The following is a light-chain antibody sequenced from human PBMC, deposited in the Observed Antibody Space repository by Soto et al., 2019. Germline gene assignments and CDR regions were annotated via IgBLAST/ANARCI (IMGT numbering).Light chain of an antibody. CDR1: QSVLYSSNDKNY. V-gene: IGKV4-1*01. J-gene: IGKJ4*01. CDR2: WAS. Sequence: DIVMTQSPDSLAVSLGERATINCKSSQSVLYSSNDKNYLAWYQQRPGQPPNLLIYWASTRGSGVPDRFSGSGSGTDFTLTISSLQAEDVAVYYCQQYYSTPPTFGGGTKVEIK. CDR3: QQYYSTPPT.